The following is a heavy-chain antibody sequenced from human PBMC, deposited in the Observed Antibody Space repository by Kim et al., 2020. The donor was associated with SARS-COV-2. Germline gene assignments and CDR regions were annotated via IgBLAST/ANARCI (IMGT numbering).Heavy chain of an antibody. J-gene: IGHJ4*02. D-gene: IGHD6-13*01. CDR2: IWYDGSNK. Sequence: GGSLRLSCAASGFTFSSYGMHWVRQAPGKGLEWVAVIWYDGSNKYYADSVKGRFTISRDNSKNTLYLQMNSLRAEDTAVYYCAREGAAAAGTGLDYWGQGTLVTFSS. CDR1: GFTFSSYG. V-gene: IGHV3-33*01. CDR3: AREGAAAAGTGLDY.